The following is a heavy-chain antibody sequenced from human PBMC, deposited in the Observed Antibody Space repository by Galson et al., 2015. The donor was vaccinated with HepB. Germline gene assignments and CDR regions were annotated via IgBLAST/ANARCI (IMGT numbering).Heavy chain of an antibody. V-gene: IGHV4-59*02. CDR1: GDSVSRYY. CDR3: ARYGLQHSIDY. J-gene: IGHJ4*02. Sequence: ETLSLTCSVSGDSVSRYYWSWIRQPPGKGLEWIGYIYNSGTTNYRTNYNPSLKSRVSISVDTSKNQSSLRLSAVTAADTAVYYCARYGLQHSIDYWGQGTLGTVSS. D-gene: IGHD4-11*01. CDR2: IYNSGTTNYRT.